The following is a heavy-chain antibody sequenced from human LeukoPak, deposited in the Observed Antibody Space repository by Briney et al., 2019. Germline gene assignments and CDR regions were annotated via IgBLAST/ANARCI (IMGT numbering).Heavy chain of an antibody. CDR3: ARAGGGDGYNYVY. CDR1: GYTFTSYY. CDR2: INPSGGTT. J-gene: IGHJ4*02. V-gene: IGHV1-46*01. Sequence: ASVKVSCKASGYTFTSYYIHWVRQAPGQGLEWMGIINPSGGTTNYAQKFQGRVTMTRDTSTSAVHMELSSLRSEDTAVYYCARAGGGDGYNYVYWGRGTLVTVSS. D-gene: IGHD5-24*01.